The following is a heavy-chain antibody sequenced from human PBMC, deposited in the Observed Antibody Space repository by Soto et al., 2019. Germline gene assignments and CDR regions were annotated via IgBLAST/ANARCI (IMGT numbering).Heavy chain of an antibody. Sequence: ASVKVSCKASGYTFTIYDINWVRQATGQGLEWMGWMNPNIGNASYAQKFQGRVTITADESTSTAYMELSSLRSEDTAVYYCASYWSGYYLPSGPFDYWGQGTLVTVSS. V-gene: IGHV1-8*01. J-gene: IGHJ4*02. CDR3: ASYWSGYYLPSGPFDY. D-gene: IGHD3-3*01. CDR1: GYTFTIYD. CDR2: MNPNIGNA.